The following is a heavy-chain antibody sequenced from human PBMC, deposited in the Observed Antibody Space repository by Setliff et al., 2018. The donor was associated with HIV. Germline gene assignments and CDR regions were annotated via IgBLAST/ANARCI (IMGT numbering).Heavy chain of an antibody. J-gene: IGHJ4*02. D-gene: IGHD3-22*01. CDR3: AKIQNPQGYYYDSSGYYPHPGSPDY. CDR2: ISGSGSTL. CDR1: GFSFPSSG. Sequence: GGSLRLSCVGTGFSFPSSGMNWVRQAPGRGLEWFAYISGSGSTLYYSASVKGRFTISRDNSKNTLYLQMNSLRAEDTAVYYCAKIQNPQGYYYDSSGYYPHPGSPDYWGQGTLVTVSS. V-gene: IGHV3-48*01.